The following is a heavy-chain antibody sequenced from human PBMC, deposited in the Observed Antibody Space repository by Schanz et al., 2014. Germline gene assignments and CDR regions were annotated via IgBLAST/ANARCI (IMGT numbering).Heavy chain of an antibody. Sequence: VQLVESGGGFVQPGGSLGLSCVVSGFTVSSDHMNWVRQVPGKGLEWLSYIATSSSTRHYADSVKGRVTISRDNAKNSVSLQMRRLRVEDTAVYYCASGVHVSSLQKGLQFWGRGTLVIVSS. V-gene: IGHV3-48*01. D-gene: IGHD3-10*01. CDR1: GFTVSSDH. CDR2: IATSSSTR. J-gene: IGHJ1*01. CDR3: ASGVHVSSLQKGLQF.